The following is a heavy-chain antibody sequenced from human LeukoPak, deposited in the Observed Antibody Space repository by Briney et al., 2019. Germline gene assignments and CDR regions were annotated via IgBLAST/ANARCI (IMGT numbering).Heavy chain of an antibody. V-gene: IGHV1-69*04. J-gene: IGHJ4*02. CDR2: IIPILGIA. Sequence: SVKVSCKASGGTFSSYAISWVRQAPGQGLEWMGRIIPILGIANYAQKFQGRVTITADKSTSTAYMELSSLRSEDTAVYYCARAPGSCSGGSCYWENDFDYWGQGTLVTVSS. CDR1: GGTFSSYA. CDR3: ARAPGSCSGGSCYWENDFDY. D-gene: IGHD2-15*01.